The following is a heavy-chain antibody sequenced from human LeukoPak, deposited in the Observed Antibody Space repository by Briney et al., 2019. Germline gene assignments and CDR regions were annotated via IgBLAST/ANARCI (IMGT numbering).Heavy chain of an antibody. D-gene: IGHD3-16*02. J-gene: IGHJ6*03. CDR3: ARVQRYYYYMDV. Sequence: PSETLSLTCTVSGGSISSYYWSWIRQPPGKGLEWIGYIYYSGSTNYNPSLKSRVTISVDTSKNQFSLKLSSVTAADTAVYYCARVQRYYYYMDVWGKGTTVTISS. V-gene: IGHV4-59*01. CDR2: IYYSGST. CDR1: GGSISSYY.